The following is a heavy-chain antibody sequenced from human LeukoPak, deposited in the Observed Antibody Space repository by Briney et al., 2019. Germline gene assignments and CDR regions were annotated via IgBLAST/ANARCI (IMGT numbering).Heavy chain of an antibody. D-gene: IGHD2-15*01. J-gene: IGHJ4*02. Sequence: GGSLRLSCAAPGFTFSSYGMHWVRQAPGKGLEWVAFIRYDGSNKYYADSVKGRFTISRDNSKNTLYLQMNSLRAEDTAVYYCAKSGGIVVVVAATIDYWGQGTLVTVSS. CDR3: AKSGGIVVVVAATIDY. CDR1: GFTFSSYG. V-gene: IGHV3-30*02. CDR2: IRYDGSNK.